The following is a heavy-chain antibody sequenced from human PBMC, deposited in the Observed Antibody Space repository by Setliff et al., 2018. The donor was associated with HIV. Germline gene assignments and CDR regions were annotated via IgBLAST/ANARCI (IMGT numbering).Heavy chain of an antibody. Sequence: ASVKVSCKASGYTFTTYDTTWVRQAPGQGLEWLGWISPYNGHTNFAQKFQGRVTLTTDTSTSTAYMEIKSLTSDDTAVYYCARGYCGGGICYSPNWLDPWGQGTLVTV. D-gene: IGHD2-15*01. J-gene: IGHJ5*02. CDR3: ARGYCGGGICYSPNWLDP. CDR2: ISPYNGHT. CDR1: GYTFTTYD. V-gene: IGHV1-18*01.